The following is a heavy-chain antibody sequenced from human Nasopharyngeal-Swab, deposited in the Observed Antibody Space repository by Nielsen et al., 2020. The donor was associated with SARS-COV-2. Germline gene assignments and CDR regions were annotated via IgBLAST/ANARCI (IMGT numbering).Heavy chain of an antibody. V-gene: IGHV4-38-2*02. CDR2: IYHSGTT. Sequence: GSLRLSCTVSGSSISSGYYWGWIRQSPGKGLEWIGNIYHSGTTYYNPSLKSRVTISVDTSKNQFSLKVNSVTAADTAVYYCARGEDSGIYYYAYWGQGTLVTVSS. CDR3: ARGEDSGIYYYAY. D-gene: IGHD1-26*01. CDR1: GSSISSGYY. J-gene: IGHJ4*02.